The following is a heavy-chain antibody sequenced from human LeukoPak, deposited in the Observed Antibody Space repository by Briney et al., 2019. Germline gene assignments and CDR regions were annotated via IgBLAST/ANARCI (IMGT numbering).Heavy chain of an antibody. CDR2: INPSGGST. J-gene: IGHJ4*02. D-gene: IGHD2-21*02. CDR3: ASGVNCGGDCYQPIDY. Sequence: ASVKVSCKASGYTFTSYGISWVRQAPGQGLEWMGIINPSGGSTSYAQKFQGRVTMTRDTSTSTVYMELSSLRSEDTAVYYCASGVNCGGDCYQPIDYWGQGTLVTVSS. V-gene: IGHV1-46*01. CDR1: GYTFTSYG.